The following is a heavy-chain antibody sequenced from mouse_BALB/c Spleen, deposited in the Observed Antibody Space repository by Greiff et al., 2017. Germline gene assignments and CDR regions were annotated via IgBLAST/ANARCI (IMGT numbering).Heavy chain of an antibody. CDR2: INSNGGST. Sequence: EVKLVESGGGLVQPGGSLKLSCAASGFTFSSYGMSWVRQTPDKRLELVATINSNGGSTYYPDSVKGRFTISRDNAKNTLYLQMSSLKSEDTAMYYCARDRGYYGSPYYFDYWGQGTTLTVSS. CDR3: ARDRGYYGSPYYFDY. V-gene: IGHV5-6-3*01. D-gene: IGHD1-1*01. J-gene: IGHJ2*01. CDR1: GFTFSSYG.